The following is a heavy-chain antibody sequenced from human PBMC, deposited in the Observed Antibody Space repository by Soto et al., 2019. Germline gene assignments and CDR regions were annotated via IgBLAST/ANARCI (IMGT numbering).Heavy chain of an antibody. J-gene: IGHJ6*02. V-gene: IGHV4-4*07. D-gene: IGHD1-26*01. CDR2: IYTSGST. Sequence: PSETLSLTCTVSGGSISSYYWSWIRQPAGKGLEWIGRIYTSGSTNYNPSLKSRVTMPVDTSKNQFSLKLSSVTAADTAVYYWAREEEGATHYYYYGMDVWGQGTTVTVSS. CDR1: GGSISSYY. CDR3: AREEEGATHYYYYGMDV.